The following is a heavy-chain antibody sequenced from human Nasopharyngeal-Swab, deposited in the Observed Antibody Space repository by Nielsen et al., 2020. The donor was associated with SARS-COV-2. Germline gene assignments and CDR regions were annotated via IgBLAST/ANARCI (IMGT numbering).Heavy chain of an antibody. Sequence: GESLKISCAASGFTFSTYAMTWVRQAPGKGLEWVSTIDAGGGNTWYADSVKGRFTISRDNSKNTLYLQMNSLRAEGTAVYFCAREGRDGAVSSWGQGTLVTVSS. J-gene: IGHJ5*02. D-gene: IGHD5-24*01. CDR2: IDAGGGNT. CDR1: GFTFSTYA. CDR3: AREGRDGAVSS. V-gene: IGHV3-23*01.